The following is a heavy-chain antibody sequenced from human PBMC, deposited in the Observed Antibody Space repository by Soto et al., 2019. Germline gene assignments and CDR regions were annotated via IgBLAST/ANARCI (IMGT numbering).Heavy chain of an antibody. CDR1: GGSISSGGYY. J-gene: IGHJ4*02. V-gene: IGHV4-31*03. Sequence: SETLSLTCSISGGSISSGGYYWSWVRQRPGKGLEWIGYVYFNENTYYNPSLKSRVTISVGTSKSQFSLRLSSVTAADAAVYYCARQITMARGIGFWGPGISVTVSS. CDR2: VYFNENT. D-gene: IGHD3-10*01. CDR3: ARQITMARGIGF.